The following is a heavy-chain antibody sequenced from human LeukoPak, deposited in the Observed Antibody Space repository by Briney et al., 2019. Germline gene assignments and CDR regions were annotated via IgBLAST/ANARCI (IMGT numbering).Heavy chain of an antibody. Sequence: GSSVKVSCKASGGTFSSYAISWVRQAPGQGLEWMGGFIPIFGTANYAQKFQGRVTITTDESTSTAYMELSSLRSEDTAVYYCARGGAYSGSPAARQTFDYWGQGTLVTVSS. CDR1: GGTFSSYA. D-gene: IGHD1-26*01. CDR3: ARGGAYSGSPAARQTFDY. CDR2: FIPIFGTA. J-gene: IGHJ4*02. V-gene: IGHV1-69*05.